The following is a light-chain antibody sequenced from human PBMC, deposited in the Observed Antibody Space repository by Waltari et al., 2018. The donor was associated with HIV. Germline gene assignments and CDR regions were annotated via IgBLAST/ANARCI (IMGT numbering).Light chain of an antibody. Sequence: DIRLAKSPFTPSASAGHRGAITCRAGQNVGAFLAWYQQKPGKPPKLLIFQASILEGGVPSRFSGSVSGSDFTLTIDGLQSDDFATYYCHQYASFSGTFGQGTKVELK. CDR2: QAS. CDR1: QNVGAF. V-gene: IGKV1-5*03. CDR3: HQYASFSGT. J-gene: IGKJ1*01.